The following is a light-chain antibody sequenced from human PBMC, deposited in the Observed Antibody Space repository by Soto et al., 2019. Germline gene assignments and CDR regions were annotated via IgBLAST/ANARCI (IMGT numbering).Light chain of an antibody. Sequence: EIVMTQSPATLSVSPGERATLSCRARQSVSSNLAWYQQKPCQAPRLLIYGASTRATGVPARFSGSGSGTEFTLTISSMQSEDFAVYYCQQYNNWPWTFGQGTKVEIK. CDR3: QQYNNWPWT. J-gene: IGKJ1*01. CDR1: QSVSSN. CDR2: GAS. V-gene: IGKV3-15*01.